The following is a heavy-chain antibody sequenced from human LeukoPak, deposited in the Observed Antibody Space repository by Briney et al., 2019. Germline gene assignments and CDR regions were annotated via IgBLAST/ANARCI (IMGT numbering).Heavy chain of an antibody. CDR2: IYYSGST. CDR1: GGSISSYY. J-gene: IGHJ5*02. V-gene: IGHV4-59*01. CDR3: ARMFRSSWYINWFDP. D-gene: IGHD6-13*01. Sequence: PSETLSLTCTVSGGSISSYYWSWIRQPPGKGLEWIGYIYYSGSTNYNPSLKSRVTISVDTSKNQFSLKLSSVTAADTAAYYCARMFRSSWYINWFDPWGQGTLVTVSS.